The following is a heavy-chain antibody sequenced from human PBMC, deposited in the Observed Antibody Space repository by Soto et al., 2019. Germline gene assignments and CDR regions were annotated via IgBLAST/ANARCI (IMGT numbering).Heavy chain of an antibody. D-gene: IGHD6-13*01. CDR2: ISTSSSHI. CDR3: ERDFSQQRPNYDFDI. J-gene: IGHJ3*02. Sequence: GEGLAWISSISTSSSHIYNTNSVKGRFTISRDNAKNSLYLQMNSLRAEDTAAYYCERDFSQQRPNYDFDIWGQGTVVTVSS. V-gene: IGHV3-21*01.